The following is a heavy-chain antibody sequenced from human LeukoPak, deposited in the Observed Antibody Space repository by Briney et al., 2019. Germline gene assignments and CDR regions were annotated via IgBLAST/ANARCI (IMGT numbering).Heavy chain of an antibody. V-gene: IGHV3-30*04. CDR2: ISYDGSNK. Sequence: GGSLRLSCAASGFTFSSYAMHWVRQAPGKGLEWVAVISYDGSNKYYADSVKGRFTISRDNSKNTLYLQMNSLRAEDTAAYYCARDGDNYDSSGYYPTPDYWGQGTLVTVSS. CDR3: ARDGDNYDSSGYYPTPDY. CDR1: GFTFSSYA. D-gene: IGHD3-22*01. J-gene: IGHJ4*02.